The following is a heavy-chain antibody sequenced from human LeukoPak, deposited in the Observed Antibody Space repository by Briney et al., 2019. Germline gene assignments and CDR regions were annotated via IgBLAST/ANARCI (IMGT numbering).Heavy chain of an antibody. J-gene: IGHJ4*02. CDR3: VRSLSWSGFDV. D-gene: IGHD3-3*01. Sequence: GGPRRLSCAASGFIFSIYEMNWVRRAPGKGWGWVPYIGPSVSTIFYADSVKGRFTMSRDNAQSSLYLQMNSLRVEDTAVYYCVRSLSWSGFDVWGQGTLVTVSS. V-gene: IGHV3-48*03. CDR1: GFIFSIYE. CDR2: IGPSVSTI.